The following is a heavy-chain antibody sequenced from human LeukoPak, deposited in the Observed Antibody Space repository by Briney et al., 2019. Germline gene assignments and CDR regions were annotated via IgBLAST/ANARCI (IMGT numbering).Heavy chain of an antibody. J-gene: IGHJ4*02. D-gene: IGHD3-10*01. CDR1: GYTFTSYG. V-gene: IGHV1-18*01. CDR2: ISSYNGNT. Sequence: AASVKVSCKASGYTFTSYGISWVRQAPGQGLEWMGWISSYNGNTNYAQKLQGRVTMTTDTSTSAAYMELRSLRSDDTAVYYCARHTLYGSGSYYVYYFDYWGQGTLDTVSS. CDR3: ARHTLYGSGSYYVYYFDY.